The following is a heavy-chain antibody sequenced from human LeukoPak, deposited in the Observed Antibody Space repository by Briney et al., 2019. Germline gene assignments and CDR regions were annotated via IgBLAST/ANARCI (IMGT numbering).Heavy chain of an antibody. J-gene: IGHJ3*02. CDR2: ISYDGSNK. V-gene: IGHV3-30*04. CDR3: ATWKFWLEGAFDI. D-gene: IGHD1-1*01. Sequence: GRSLRLSCAASGFTFSSYAMHWVRQAPGKGLEWVAVISYDGSNKYYADSVKGRFTISRDNSKNTLYLQMNSLRAEDTAVYYCATWKFWLEGAFDIWGQGTMVTVSS. CDR1: GFTFSSYA.